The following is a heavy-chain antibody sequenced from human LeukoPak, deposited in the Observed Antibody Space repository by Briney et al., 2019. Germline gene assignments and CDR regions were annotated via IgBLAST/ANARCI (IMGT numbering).Heavy chain of an antibody. V-gene: IGHV1-18*01. D-gene: IGHD2-15*01. CDR2: ISAYNGNT. J-gene: IGHJ5*02. CDR1: GYTFTSYG. CDR3: ARDRGLYCSGGSCNEPFDP. Sequence: ASVKVSCKASGYTFTSYGISWVRQAPGQGLEWMGWISAYNGNTNYAQKLQGRVTMTTDTSTSTAYMELRSLRSDDTAVYYCARDRGLYCSGGSCNEPFDPWGQGTLVTVSS.